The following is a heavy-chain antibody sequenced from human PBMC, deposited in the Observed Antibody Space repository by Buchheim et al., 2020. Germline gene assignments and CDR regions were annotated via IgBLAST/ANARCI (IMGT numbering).Heavy chain of an antibody. CDR3: AKDHEPFKLKNYYYYGMDV. CDR2: ISYDGSNK. CDR1: GFTFSSYG. J-gene: IGHJ6*02. Sequence: QVQLVESGGGVVQPGRSLRLSCAASGFTFSSYGMHWVRQAPGKGLEWVAVISYDGSNKYYADSVKGRFTISRDNSKNTLYLQMNSLRAEDTAVYYCAKDHEPFKLKNYYYYGMDVWGQGTT. D-gene: IGHD4-23*01. V-gene: IGHV3-30*18.